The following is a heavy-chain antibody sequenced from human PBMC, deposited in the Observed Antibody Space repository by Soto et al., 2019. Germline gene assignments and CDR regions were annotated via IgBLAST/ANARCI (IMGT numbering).Heavy chain of an antibody. J-gene: IGHJ4*02. CDR3: ARGPTSGTYVY. CDR2: ISSSSSYI. V-gene: IGHV3-21*06. Sequence: LRLSCAASGFTFSSYTMNWVRQAPGKGLEWVSSISSSSSYIHYADSVKGRFTISRDNAKNSLYLHMNSLRVEDTAVYYCARGPTSGTYVYWGQGTLDTVSS. CDR1: GFTFSSYT. D-gene: IGHD1-26*01.